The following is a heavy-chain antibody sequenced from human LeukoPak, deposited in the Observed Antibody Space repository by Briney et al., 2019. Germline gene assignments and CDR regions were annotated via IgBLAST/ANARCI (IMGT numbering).Heavy chain of an antibody. CDR3: ARSYRSVWYF. CDR2: INPNSGGT. V-gene: IGHV1-2*02. CDR1: GYTFSGYY. J-gene: IGHJ4*02. D-gene: IGHD6-19*01. Sequence: GASVKVSCKASGYTFSGYYMHWVRQAPGQGPEWRGWINPNSGGTKYAQKFQGRVTMTRDTTISTAYMALSRVRCDDTAVYYCARSYRSVWYFWGEGTLVTVSS.